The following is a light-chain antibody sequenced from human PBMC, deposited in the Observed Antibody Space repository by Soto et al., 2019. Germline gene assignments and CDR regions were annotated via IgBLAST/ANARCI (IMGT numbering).Light chain of an antibody. V-gene: IGKV1-12*01. Sequence: DIQMTQSPSSVSASVGDPVTITCRATQSISSWLAWYQQKPGKPPKVLIYCAANLQSGGPPRFSGSGSGTDVTLVISSLQPEDSATDYCLQDIKSPLTFGQGTKVDIK. CDR1: QSISSW. CDR3: LQDIKSPLT. CDR2: CAA. J-gene: IGKJ1*01.